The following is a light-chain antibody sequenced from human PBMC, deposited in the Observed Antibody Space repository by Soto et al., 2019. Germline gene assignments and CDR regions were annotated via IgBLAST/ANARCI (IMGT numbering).Light chain of an antibody. V-gene: IGLV1-40*01. J-gene: IGLJ1*01. Sequence: XSVLTQPPSVSGAPGQRVTISCTGSSSNIGAGYDVHWYQQPPGTAPKLLIHANSNRPSGVPDRFSGSKSGTSASLAITGLQAEDEADYYCQSYDSSLSGYVFGTGTKVTVL. CDR2: ANS. CDR1: SSNIGAGYD. CDR3: QSYDSSLSGYV.